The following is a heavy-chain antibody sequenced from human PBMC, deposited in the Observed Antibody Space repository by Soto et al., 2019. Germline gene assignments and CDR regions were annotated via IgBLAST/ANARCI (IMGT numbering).Heavy chain of an antibody. Sequence: EVQLVESGGGLVQPGGSLRLSCAASGFTFSSYWIHWVRQGPGKGLVWVSRIKGDAATTNYADSAKGRFTVSRHNAKNTVYLQMNSLTGEDTALYYCVRGVPGYYAMDVWGQGTTVTVSS. CDR3: VRGVPGYYAMDV. CDR2: IKGDAATT. CDR1: GFTFSSYW. D-gene: IGHD3-16*01. V-gene: IGHV3-74*01. J-gene: IGHJ6*02.